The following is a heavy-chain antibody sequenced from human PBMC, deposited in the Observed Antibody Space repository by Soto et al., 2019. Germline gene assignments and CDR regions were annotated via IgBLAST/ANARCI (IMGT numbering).Heavy chain of an antibody. CDR2: IYPGDSDS. D-gene: IGHD3-16*01. Sequence: EVQLVQSGAEVKKPGESLKISCKGSGYSFPRYWIVWVRQMPGKGLEWMGTIYPGDSDSRYSPSFQGQVTISADRSINTAYLQWISLKASDTDIYYCARRLNLFEPDDFWGQGTLVTVSS. V-gene: IGHV5-51*03. J-gene: IGHJ4*02. CDR1: GYSFPRYW. CDR3: ARRLNLFEPDDF.